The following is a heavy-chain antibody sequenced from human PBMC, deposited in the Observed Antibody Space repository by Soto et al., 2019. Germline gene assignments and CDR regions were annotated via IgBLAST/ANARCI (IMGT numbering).Heavy chain of an antibody. CDR1: GFSLSNARMG. CDR2: IFSSDEK. V-gene: IGHV2-26*01. D-gene: IGHD6-19*01. J-gene: IGHJ6*02. CDR3: ARIPSMYSSGWPRYYYSGMDV. Sequence: SGPTLVNPTEPLTLTCTVSGFSLSNARMGVSWIRQPPGKALEWLAHIFSSDEKSYSTSLKSRPTISKDTSKSQVVLTMTNMDPVDTATYYCARIPSMYSSGWPRYYYSGMDVWGQGTTVTVSS.